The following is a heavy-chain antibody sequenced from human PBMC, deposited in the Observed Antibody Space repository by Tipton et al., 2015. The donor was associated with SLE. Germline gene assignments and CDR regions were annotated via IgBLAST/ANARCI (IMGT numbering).Heavy chain of an antibody. V-gene: IGHV3-48*01. CDR2: ISSSSSTI. CDR3: ARGGSSVVVPAGAFDI. CDR1: GFTFSSYS. D-gene: IGHD2-2*01. Sequence: SLRLSCAASGFTFSSYSMNWVRQAPGKGLGWVSYISSSSSTIYYADSVKGRFTISRDNAKNSLYLQMNSLRAEDTAVYYCARGGSSVVVPAGAFDIWGQGTMVTVSS. J-gene: IGHJ3*02.